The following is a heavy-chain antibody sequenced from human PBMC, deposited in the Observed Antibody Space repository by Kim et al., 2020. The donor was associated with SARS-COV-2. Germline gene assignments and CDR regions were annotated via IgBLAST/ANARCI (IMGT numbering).Heavy chain of an antibody. V-gene: IGHV1-8*01. CDR2: IIPDGGDT. J-gene: IGHJ4*02. CDR1: GYRFAKYD. CDR3: ARGVGIDH. Sequence: ASVKVSCKASGYRFAKYDINWVRQASGQGLEWMGRIIPDGGDTAYAQKFQGRLTITTDTSINTAYMELTGLNSDDTAKYYCARGVGIDHWGQGTLVTVSS.